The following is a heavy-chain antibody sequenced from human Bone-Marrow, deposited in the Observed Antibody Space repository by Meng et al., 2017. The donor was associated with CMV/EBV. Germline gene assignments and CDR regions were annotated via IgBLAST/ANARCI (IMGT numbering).Heavy chain of an antibody. CDR1: GYTFTGYY. Sequence: ASVKVSCKASGYTFTGYYIHWVRQAPGQGLEWMGWINPKSGGTKYAQKFQGRVTMTRDTSISTVYMDLSSLRSDDTAVYYCARESITVGATEFDYWGQGTLVTVSS. CDR3: ARESITVGATEFDY. D-gene: IGHD6-19*01. V-gene: IGHV1-2*02. CDR2: INPKSGGT. J-gene: IGHJ4*02.